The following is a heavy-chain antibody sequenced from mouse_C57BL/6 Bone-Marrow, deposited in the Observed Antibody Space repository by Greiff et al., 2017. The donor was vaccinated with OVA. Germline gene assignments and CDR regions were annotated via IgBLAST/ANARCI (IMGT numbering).Heavy chain of an antibody. CDR1: GFTFSSYA. V-gene: IGHV5-9-1*02. CDR2: ISSGGDYI. Sequence: EVKLVESGEGLVKPGGSLKLSCAASGFTFSSYAMSWVRQTPEKRLEWVAYISSGGDYIYYADTVKGRFTISRDNARNTLYLQMSSLKSEDTAMYYCTRDLIYYYGSSYRWGYFDVWGTGTTVTVSS. CDR3: TRDLIYYYGSSYRWGYFDV. J-gene: IGHJ1*03. D-gene: IGHD1-1*01.